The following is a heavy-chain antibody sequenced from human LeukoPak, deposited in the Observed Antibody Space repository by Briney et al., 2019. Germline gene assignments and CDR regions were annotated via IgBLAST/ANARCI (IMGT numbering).Heavy chain of an antibody. V-gene: IGHV3-23*01. CDR2: ISGSGGST. CDR3: ARDAQRWLQFRPRGYFDY. CDR1: GFTFSSYA. Sequence: PGGSLRLSCAASGFTFSSYAMSWVRQAPGKGLEWVSAISGSGGSTYYADSVKGRFTISRDNSKNTLYLQMNSLRAEDTAVYYCARDAQRWLQFRPRGYFDYWGQGTLVTVSS. D-gene: IGHD5-24*01. J-gene: IGHJ4*02.